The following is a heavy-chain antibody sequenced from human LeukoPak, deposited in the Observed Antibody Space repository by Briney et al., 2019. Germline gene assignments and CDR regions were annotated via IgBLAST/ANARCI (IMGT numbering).Heavy chain of an antibody. D-gene: IGHD1-26*01. J-gene: IGHJ5*02. Sequence: GGSLRLSCAASGFTFTSYAMSWVRQAPGKGLQWGSSISGDGDTTYYADSVKGRFTISRDNSKDTLYLQMNSLRVGDTAVYYCAKETPELHFDPRGQRTLVTVSS. V-gene: IGHV3-23*01. CDR1: GFTFTSYA. CDR2: ISGDGDTT. CDR3: AKETPELHFDP.